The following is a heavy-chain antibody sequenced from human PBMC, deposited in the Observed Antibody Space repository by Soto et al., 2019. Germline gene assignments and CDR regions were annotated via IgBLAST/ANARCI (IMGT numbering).Heavy chain of an antibody. CDR3: AREVVTETTWGSFDS. V-gene: IGHV1-69*01. CDR1: GGGTLSNDA. D-gene: IGHD2-21*02. CDR2: ISPFFGTT. J-gene: IGHJ4*02. Sequence: QVHLVQSGADERKSGSSVRVSCTASGGGTLSNDAISWVRQAPGQGLEWRGRISPFFGTTDYSQSFQGRLTMTADASTGTVYMDLRSLKSDDTAVYYCAREVVTETTWGSFDSWGQGTLVTVSS.